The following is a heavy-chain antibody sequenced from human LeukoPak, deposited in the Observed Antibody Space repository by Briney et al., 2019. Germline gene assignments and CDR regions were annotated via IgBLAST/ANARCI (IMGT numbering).Heavy chain of an antibody. D-gene: IGHD2-2*01. V-gene: IGHV3-30-3*01. CDR2: ISYDGSNK. Sequence: GGSLRLSCAASGFTFSSYAMHWVRQAPGKRLEWVAVISYDGSNKYYADSVKGRFTISRDNSKNSLYLQMNSLRAEDTAVYYCSRLCSSSSCYLGVRGDYWGQGTLVTVSS. J-gene: IGHJ4*02. CDR3: SRLCSSSSCYLGVRGDY. CDR1: GFTFSSYA.